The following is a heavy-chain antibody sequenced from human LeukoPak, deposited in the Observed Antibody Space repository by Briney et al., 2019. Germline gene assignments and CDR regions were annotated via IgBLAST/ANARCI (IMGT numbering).Heavy chain of an antibody. CDR2: VAHSGTVQ. CDR3: ARGQGDFWSGSYYYYYMDV. V-gene: IGHV3-30*03. Sequence: GGSLRLSCAASGFSFSDYGMHWVRQAPGEGLVWLAVVAHSGTVQYYADSVKGRFTIFRDNSKNTLYLQMNSLRAEDTALYYCARGQGDFWSGSYYYYYMDVWGKGTTVTVSS. J-gene: IGHJ6*03. CDR1: GFSFSDYG. D-gene: IGHD3-3*01.